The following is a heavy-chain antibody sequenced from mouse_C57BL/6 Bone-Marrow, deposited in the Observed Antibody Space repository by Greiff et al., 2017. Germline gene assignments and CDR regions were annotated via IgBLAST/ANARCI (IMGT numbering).Heavy chain of an antibody. CDR3: ARRDYGSSPHWYFDV. J-gene: IGHJ1*03. Sequence: EVQGVESGGGLVKPGGSLKLSCAASGFTFSDYGMHWVRQAPEKGLEWVAYISSGSSTIYYADTVKGRFTISRDNAKNTLFLQLTSLRSEDTAMYYCARRDYGSSPHWYFDVWGTGTTVTVSS. D-gene: IGHD1-1*01. V-gene: IGHV5-17*01. CDR1: GFTFSDYG. CDR2: ISSGSSTI.